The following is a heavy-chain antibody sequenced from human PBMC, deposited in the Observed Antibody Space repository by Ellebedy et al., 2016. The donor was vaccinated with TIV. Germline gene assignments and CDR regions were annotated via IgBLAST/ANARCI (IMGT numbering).Heavy chain of an antibody. J-gene: IGHJ4*02. CDR1: GFTFNSFE. V-gene: IGHV3-48*03. CDR3: ARDFTGSGRFFDS. CDR2: ISGSGKTI. D-gene: IGHD3-10*01. Sequence: GESLKISCAGSGFTFNSFEMNWVRQAPGKGLEWLSYISGSGKTIFYADSVKGRFTISRDNAKNSLYLQMNSLRAEDTAIYYCARDFTGSGRFFDSWGQGTLVTVSS.